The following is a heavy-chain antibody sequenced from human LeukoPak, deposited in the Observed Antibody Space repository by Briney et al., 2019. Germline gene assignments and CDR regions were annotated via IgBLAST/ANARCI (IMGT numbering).Heavy chain of an antibody. J-gene: IGHJ4*02. CDR2: ISYDGSNK. D-gene: IGHD3-22*01. CDR1: GFTFSSYA. Sequence: GGSLRLSCAASGFTFSSYAMHWVRQAPGKGLEWVAVISYDGSNKYYADSVKGRFTISRDISKNTLYLQMNSLRAEDTAVYYCARALDSSGYYFDYWGQGTLVTVSS. V-gene: IGHV3-30-3*01. CDR3: ARALDSSGYYFDY.